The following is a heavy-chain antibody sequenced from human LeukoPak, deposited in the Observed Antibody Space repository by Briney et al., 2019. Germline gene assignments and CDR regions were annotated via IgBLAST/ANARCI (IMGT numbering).Heavy chain of an antibody. CDR3: ARAETSGWFYFDY. D-gene: IGHD6-19*01. J-gene: IGHJ4*02. V-gene: IGHV1-18*01. CDR2: ISGYNGNT. Sequence: ASVKVSCKTSGGTFSSYDISWVRQAPGQGLEWMGWISGYNGNTNYAQKLQGRVTMTTDTSTSTAYMELRSLRSDDTAVYYCARAETSGWFYFDYWGQGTLVTVSS. CDR1: GGTFSSYD.